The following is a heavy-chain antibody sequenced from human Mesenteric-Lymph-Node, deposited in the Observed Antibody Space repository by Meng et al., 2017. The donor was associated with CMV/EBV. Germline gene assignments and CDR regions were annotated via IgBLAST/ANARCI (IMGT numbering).Heavy chain of an antibody. CDR3: ARERAARPGNWFDP. J-gene: IGHJ5*02. CDR2: INPNSGGT. D-gene: IGHD6-6*01. Sequence: ASVKVSCKASGYTFTGNYLHWVRQAPGQGLEWMGWINPNSGGTKYAQRFQGRITMTRDTSISTAYMELRSLRSDDTAVYYCARERAARPGNWFDPWGQGTLVTVSS. V-gene: IGHV1-2*02. CDR1: GYTFTGNY.